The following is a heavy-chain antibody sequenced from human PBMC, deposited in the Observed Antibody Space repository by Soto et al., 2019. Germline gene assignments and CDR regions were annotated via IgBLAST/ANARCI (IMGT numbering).Heavy chain of an antibody. CDR1: GFIFSHAW. V-gene: IGHV3-15*07. J-gene: IGHJ5*02. D-gene: IGHD2-21*01. CDR2: VKNNGGAT. CDR3: AADLGPAYDSNNWFDP. Sequence: EVQLVESGGDLVKPGGSLRLSCAASGFIFSHAWFHWVRQPPGKGLELVGRVKNNGGATDYAASVKGRFTISRDDSKDTVYLQMSSLTTEVTAIYYCAADLGPAYDSNNWFDPWGQGTLVTVSS.